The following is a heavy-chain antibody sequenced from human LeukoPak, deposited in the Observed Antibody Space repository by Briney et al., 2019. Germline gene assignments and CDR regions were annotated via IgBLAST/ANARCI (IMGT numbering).Heavy chain of an antibody. CDR2: INHSGST. Sequence: SETLSLTCAVYGGSFSGYYWSWIRQPPGKGLEWIGEINHSGSTNYNPSLKSRVTISVDTSKNQFSLKLRFVTAADTAVYYCARRFFGNNWFDPWGQGTLVTVSS. D-gene: IGHD1-14*01. CDR3: ARRFFGNNWFDP. J-gene: IGHJ5*02. V-gene: IGHV4-34*01. CDR1: GGSFSGYY.